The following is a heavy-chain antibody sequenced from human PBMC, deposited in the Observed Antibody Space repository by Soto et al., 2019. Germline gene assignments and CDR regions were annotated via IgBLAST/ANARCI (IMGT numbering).Heavy chain of an antibody. Sequence: PGGSLRLSCTASGLTFSSEGMHWVRQAPGKGLVWVSRISRDGITTHYADSVKGRFTISRDNSKKTLYLQMNSLRAEDTAVYYCASFYGEIWGKLYLGQGDRLTVSS. D-gene: IGHD3-16*01. CDR3: ASFYGEIWGKLY. CDR1: GLTFSSEG. J-gene: IGHJ1*01. CDR2: ISRDGITT. V-gene: IGHV3-74*01.